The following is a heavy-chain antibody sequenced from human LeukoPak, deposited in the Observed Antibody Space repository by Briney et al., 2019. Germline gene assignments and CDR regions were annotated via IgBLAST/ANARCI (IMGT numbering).Heavy chain of an antibody. CDR3: ARGPPFDY. CDR2: INHSGST. V-gene: IGHV4-34*01. J-gene: IGHJ4*02. Sequence: SETLSLTCAVYGGSFSGYYWSWIRQPPGKGLEWIGEINHSGSTNYNPSLKSRVTISVDTSKNQFSLKLSSVTAADTAVYYCARGPPFDYWGQGTLVTVSS. CDR1: GGSFSGYY.